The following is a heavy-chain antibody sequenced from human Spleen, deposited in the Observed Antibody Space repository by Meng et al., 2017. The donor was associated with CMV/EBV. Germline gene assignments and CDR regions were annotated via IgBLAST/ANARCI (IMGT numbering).Heavy chain of an antibody. Sequence: SSSDYYCGWLRHPPGKGLEYIVSIYYRGYTYYTPSLKSRVTMSVDTSKNRFSLRLSSVTAADTAVYYCARQLGVTVAGTPNWFDPWGQGTLVTVSS. CDR1: SSSDYY. D-gene: IGHD6-13*01. CDR3: ARQLGVTVAGTPNWFDP. J-gene: IGHJ5*02. V-gene: IGHV4-39*01. CDR2: IYYRGYT.